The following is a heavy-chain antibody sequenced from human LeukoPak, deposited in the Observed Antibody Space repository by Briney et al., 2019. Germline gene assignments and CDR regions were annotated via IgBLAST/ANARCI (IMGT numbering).Heavy chain of an antibody. CDR1: GGTFSSYA. CDR3: ARGPLIAAEDWFDH. CDR2: IIPIFGTA. V-gene: IGHV1-69*13. J-gene: IGHJ5*02. D-gene: IGHD6-13*01. Sequence: ASVKVSCKASGGTFSSYAISWVRQAPGQGLEWMGGIIPIFGTANYAQKFQGRVTITADESTSTAYMELSSLRSEDTAVYYCARGPLIAAEDWFDHWGQGTLVTVSS.